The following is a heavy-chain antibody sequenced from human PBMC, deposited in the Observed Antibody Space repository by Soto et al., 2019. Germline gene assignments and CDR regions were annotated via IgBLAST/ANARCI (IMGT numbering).Heavy chain of an antibody. CDR3: ARDIRGYSRAFDY. Sequence: SETLSLTXTVSGDSVSRYTYYWTWIRQPPGKGLEWIGYIYSSGTTNYNSSLKSRVSMSLDTSTNQFSLRLTSVTAADTAMYYCARDIRGYSRAFDYWGQGTLVTVSS. CDR1: GDSVSRYTYY. V-gene: IGHV4-61*01. D-gene: IGHD5-18*01. CDR2: IYSSGTT. J-gene: IGHJ4*02.